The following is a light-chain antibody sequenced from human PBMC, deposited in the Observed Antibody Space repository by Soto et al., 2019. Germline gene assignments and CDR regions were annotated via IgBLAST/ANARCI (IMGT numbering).Light chain of an antibody. V-gene: IGKV3-20*01. CDR1: QSVSSSY. CDR2: GAS. J-gene: IGKJ4*01. Sequence: EIVLTQSPGTLSLSPGESATLSCRASQSVSSSYLAWYQQGPGQAPMLLIYGASSRATGIPDRFSGSGSETDFTLTISRLEPEDFAVYYCQQYASSPPTTFGGGTKVEVK. CDR3: QQYASSPPTT.